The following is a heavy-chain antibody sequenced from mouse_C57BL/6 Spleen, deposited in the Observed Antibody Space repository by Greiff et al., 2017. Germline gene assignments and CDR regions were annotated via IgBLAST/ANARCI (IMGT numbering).Heavy chain of an antibody. Sequence: EVQLVESGGGLVKPGGSLKLSCAASGFTFSSYAMSWVRQTPEKRLEWVATISDGGSYTYYPDNVKGRFTISRDNAKNNLYLQMSHLKSEDTAMYDCARDNYGNSRFAYWGQGTLVTVSA. CDR2: ISDGGSYT. D-gene: IGHD2-1*01. J-gene: IGHJ3*01. V-gene: IGHV5-4*01. CDR3: ARDNYGNSRFAY. CDR1: GFTFSSYA.